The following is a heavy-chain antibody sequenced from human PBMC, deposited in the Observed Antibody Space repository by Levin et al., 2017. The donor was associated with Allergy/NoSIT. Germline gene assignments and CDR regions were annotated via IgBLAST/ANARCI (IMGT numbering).Heavy chain of an antibody. CDR1: GGSFSGYY. CDR3: ARRRAKKVTMRVVVICPRGTAFEI. CDR2: INHSGST. Sequence: GSLRLSCAVYGGSFSGYYWSWIRQPPGKGLEWIGEINHSGSTNYNPSLKSRVTISVDKPKNQFFLMLSYGTAADAAVYYCARRRAKKVTMRVVVICPRGTAFEIWGQGTMVTVSS. V-gene: IGHV4-34*01. D-gene: IGHD3-22*01. J-gene: IGHJ3*02.